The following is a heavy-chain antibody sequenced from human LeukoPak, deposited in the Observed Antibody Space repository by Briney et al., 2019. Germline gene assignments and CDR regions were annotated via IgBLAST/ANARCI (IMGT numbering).Heavy chain of an antibody. D-gene: IGHD5-12*01. V-gene: IGHV3-43D*03. J-gene: IGHJ6*03. CDR2: ISWDGGST. Sequence: GGSLRLSCAASGFTFSSYAMSWVRQAPGKGLEWVSLISWDGGSTYYADSVRGRFTISRDNSKNSLYLQMNSLRAEDTALYYCAKGSGYDGPAYYYYMDVWGKGTTVTVSS. CDR1: GFTFSSYA. CDR3: AKGSGYDGPAYYYYMDV.